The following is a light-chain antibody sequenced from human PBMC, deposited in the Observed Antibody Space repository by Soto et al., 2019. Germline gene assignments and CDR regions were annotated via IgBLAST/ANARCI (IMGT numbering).Light chain of an antibody. CDR1: QSVSSN. V-gene: IGKV3-15*01. CDR3: QQYNNWPWYT. J-gene: IGKJ2*01. Sequence: EIVMTQSPATLSVSPGERATLSCRASQSVSSNLAWYQQKPGQAPRLLIYGASTRATGIPARFSGSGSGTEFTLIISSLQSEDFAVDYCQQYNNWPWYTVGQGTKLEIK. CDR2: GAS.